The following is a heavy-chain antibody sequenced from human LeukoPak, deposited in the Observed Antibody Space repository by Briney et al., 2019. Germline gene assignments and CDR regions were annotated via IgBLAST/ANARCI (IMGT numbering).Heavy chain of an antibody. CDR3: ARVGGGRGKYYDFWSGYFSFDY. J-gene: IGHJ4*02. CDR1: GYTFTSYY. D-gene: IGHD3-3*01. V-gene: IGHV1-46*01. Sequence: ASVKVSCKASGYTFTSYYMHWVRQAPGQGLEWMGIINPSGGSTSYAQKFQGRVTMTRDTSTSTVYMELSSLRSEDTAVYYCARVGGGRGKYYDFWSGYFSFDYWAREPWSPSPQ. CDR2: INPSGGST.